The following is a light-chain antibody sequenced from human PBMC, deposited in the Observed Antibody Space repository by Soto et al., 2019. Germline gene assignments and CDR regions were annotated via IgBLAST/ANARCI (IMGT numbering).Light chain of an antibody. CDR3: QQPGT. Sequence: EIVLTQSPGTLSLSPGERATLSCRASQSVSSSYLAWYQQKPGQAPRLLIYGASSRATGIPDRFSGSGSGIDFTLTISRLEPEDFAVYYCQQPGTFGQGTRLEIK. CDR1: QSVSSSY. CDR2: GAS. V-gene: IGKV3-20*01. J-gene: IGKJ5*01.